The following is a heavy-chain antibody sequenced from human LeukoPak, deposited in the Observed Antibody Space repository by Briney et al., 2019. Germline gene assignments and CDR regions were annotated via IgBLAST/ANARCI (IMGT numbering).Heavy chain of an antibody. Sequence: SVKVSCKASGFTFISSAMQWVRQARGQRLEWIGWIVVGSGNTNYAQKFQGRVTMTEDTSTDTAYMELSSLRSEDTAVYYCATVPCSGGSCGGQEDYWGQGTLVTVSS. D-gene: IGHD2-15*01. CDR3: ATVPCSGGSCGGQEDY. CDR1: GFTFISSA. CDR2: IVVGSGNT. V-gene: IGHV1-58*02. J-gene: IGHJ4*02.